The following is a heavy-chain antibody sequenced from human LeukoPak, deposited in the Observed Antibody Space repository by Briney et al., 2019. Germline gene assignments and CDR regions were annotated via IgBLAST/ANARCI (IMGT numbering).Heavy chain of an antibody. CDR1: GGSISSGSYY. CDR3: ARESSSGSSSRGAPFDP. Sequence: SETLSLTCTVSGGSISSGSYYWSWIRQPAGKGLEWIGRIYTSGSTNYNPSLKSRVTISVDTSKNQFSLKLSSVTAADTAVYYCARESSSGSSSRGAPFDPWGQGTLVTVSS. V-gene: IGHV4-61*02. CDR2: IYTSGST. D-gene: IGHD3-10*01. J-gene: IGHJ5*02.